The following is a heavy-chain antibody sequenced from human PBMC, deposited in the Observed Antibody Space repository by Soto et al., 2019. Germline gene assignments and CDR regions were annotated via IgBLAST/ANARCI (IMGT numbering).Heavy chain of an antibody. Sequence: LSLTCTVSGGSISSYYWSWIRQPAGKGLEWIGRIYTSGSTNYNPSLKSRVTMSVDTSKNQFSLKLSSVTAADTAVYYCARDYDFWSGYYMSLGLGEYYYGMDVWGQGTTVTVS. D-gene: IGHD3-3*01. CDR1: GGSISSYY. V-gene: IGHV4-4*07. J-gene: IGHJ6*02. CDR3: ARDYDFWSGYYMSLGLGEYYYGMDV. CDR2: IYTSGST.